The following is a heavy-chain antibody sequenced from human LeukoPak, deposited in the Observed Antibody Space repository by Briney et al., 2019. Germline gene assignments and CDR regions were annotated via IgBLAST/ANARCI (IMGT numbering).Heavy chain of an antibody. CDR2: IKSDGST. CDR3: ARAPSEIGGYYPEYFRH. D-gene: IGHD3-22*01. CDR1: GFTFSTYW. J-gene: IGHJ1*01. Sequence: GGSLRLSCVASGFTFSTYWMHWVRQAPGKGLVWVSRIKSDGSTNYADSVKGRFTISRDNAKNTVSLQMNSLRPEDTGVYYCARAPSEIGGYYPEYFRHWGQGTLATVSS. V-gene: IGHV3-74*01.